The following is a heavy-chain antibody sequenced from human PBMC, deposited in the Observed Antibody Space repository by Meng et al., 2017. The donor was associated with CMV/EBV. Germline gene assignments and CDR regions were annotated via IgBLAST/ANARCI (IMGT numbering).Heavy chain of an antibody. CDR2: IKQDGSEK. CDR1: GFTFSSYW. V-gene: IGHV3-7*01. Sequence: GESLKISCAASGFTFSSYWMSWVRQAPGKGLEWVANIKQDGSEKYYVDSVKGRFTISRDNAKNSLYLQMNSLRAEDTAVYYCARLRGDIVPTLAYYFDYWGQGTLVTVSS. D-gene: IGHD5-12*01. J-gene: IGHJ4*02. CDR3: ARLRGDIVPTLAYYFDY.